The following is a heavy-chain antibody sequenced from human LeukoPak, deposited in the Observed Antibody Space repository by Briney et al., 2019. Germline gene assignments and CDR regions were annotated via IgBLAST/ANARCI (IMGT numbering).Heavy chain of an antibody. CDR2: ISSSSYI. Sequence: GGSLRLSCAASGFTFSSYSMNWVRQAPGKGLEWVSSISSSSYIYYADSVKGRFTISRDNAKNSLYLQMNSLRAEDTAVYYCARDESTNTAMDSFDYWGQGTLVTVSS. D-gene: IGHD5-18*01. V-gene: IGHV3-21*01. CDR1: GFTFSSYS. CDR3: ARDESTNTAMDSFDY. J-gene: IGHJ4*02.